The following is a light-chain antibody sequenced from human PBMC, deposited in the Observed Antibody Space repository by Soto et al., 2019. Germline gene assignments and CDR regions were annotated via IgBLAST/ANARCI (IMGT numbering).Light chain of an antibody. CDR3: QQFHGSPPT. Sequence: EIVLTQSPGILSLSPGERASLSCGASQSISSSFLAWYQQKPGQAPRLLIYGASSRATGIPDRFSGTGSETDFTLTISRLEPEDFAVYYCQQFHGSPPTFGQGTKVEIK. CDR1: QSISSSF. V-gene: IGKV3-20*01. CDR2: GAS. J-gene: IGKJ1*01.